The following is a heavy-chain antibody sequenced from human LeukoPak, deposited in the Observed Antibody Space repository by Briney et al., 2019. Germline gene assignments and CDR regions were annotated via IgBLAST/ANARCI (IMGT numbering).Heavy chain of an antibody. D-gene: IGHD2-8*01. Sequence: GGTLRLSCAASGFTFSSYGMSWVRQAPGKGLEWVSAISGSGGSTYYADSVKGRFTISRDNSKNTLYLQMNSLRAEDTAVYYCAKDQGTINGYYYYYMDVWGKGTTVTVSS. CDR1: GFTFSSYG. CDR2: ISGSGGST. V-gene: IGHV3-23*01. CDR3: AKDQGTINGYYYYYMDV. J-gene: IGHJ6*03.